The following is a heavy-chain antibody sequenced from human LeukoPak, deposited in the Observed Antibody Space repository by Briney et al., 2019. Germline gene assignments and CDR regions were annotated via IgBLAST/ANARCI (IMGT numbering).Heavy chain of an antibody. D-gene: IGHD1-26*01. Sequence: GALRLSCAASGFTYSSYGMHWVRQAPGKGLEWVAVISYDGSNKYYADSVKGRFTISKDNAKNSLYLQMDSLRAEDTAAYYCARAQVGYNWFDPWGQGTLVTVSS. CDR3: ARAQVGYNWFDP. CDR1: GFTYSSYG. J-gene: IGHJ5*02. CDR2: ISYDGSNK. V-gene: IGHV3-30*03.